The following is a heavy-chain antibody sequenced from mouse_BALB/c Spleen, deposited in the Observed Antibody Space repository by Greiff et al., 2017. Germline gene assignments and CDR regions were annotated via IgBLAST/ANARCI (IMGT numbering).Heavy chain of an antibody. CDR3: ARHWVYGNFAY. J-gene: IGHJ3*01. V-gene: IGHV5-12-1*01. D-gene: IGHD2-1*01. CDR1: GFTFSSYD. CDR2: ISSGGGST. Sequence: EVMLVESGGDLVKPGGSLKLSCAASGFTFSSYDMSWVRQTPEKRLEWVAYISSGGGSTYYPDTVKGRFTISRDNAKNTLYLQMSSLKSEDTAMYYCARHWVYGNFAYWGQGTLVTVSA.